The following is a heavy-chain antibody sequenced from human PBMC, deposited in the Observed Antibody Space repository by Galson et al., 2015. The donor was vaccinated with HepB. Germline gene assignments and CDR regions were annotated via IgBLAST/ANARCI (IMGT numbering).Heavy chain of an antibody. V-gene: IGHV6-1*01. CDR3: ARDPVAGIFFDY. Sequence: SLTCAISGDTVSSNSAAWHWVRQSPSRGLEWLGRTYYRSKWNYDYALSVKSRITITADRSTNQFFLYLDSVTHEDTAVYYCARDPVAGIFFDYWGQGALVTVSS. CDR1: GDTVSSNSAA. D-gene: IGHD6-19*01. CDR2: TYYRSKWNY. J-gene: IGHJ4*02.